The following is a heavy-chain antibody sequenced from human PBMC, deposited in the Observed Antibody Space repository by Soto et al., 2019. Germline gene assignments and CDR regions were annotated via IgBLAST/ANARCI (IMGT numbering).Heavy chain of an antibody. CDR3: TTAWDYGFLDY. J-gene: IGHJ4*02. Sequence: GGSLRLSCAASGFTFSNAWMSWVRQAPGRGLEWVGRIKSKTDGGTTDYAAPVKGRFTISRDDSKNTLYLQMNSLKTEDTAVYYCTTAWDYGFLDYWGQGTLVTVSS. CDR1: GFTFSNAW. V-gene: IGHV3-15*01. CDR2: IKSKTDGGTT. D-gene: IGHD4-17*01.